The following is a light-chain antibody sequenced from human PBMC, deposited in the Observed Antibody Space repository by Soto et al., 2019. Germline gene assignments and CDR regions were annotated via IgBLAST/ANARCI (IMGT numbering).Light chain of an antibody. CDR3: AAWDGSLNVVL. CDR2: STN. Sequence: QPVLTQPPSASGTPGQRVTISCSGSSSNIGSNTVNWYQQLPGSAPKLLMYSTNQRPSGVPDRFSASKSGTSASLAISGLQSEDEADYYCAAWDGSLNVVLFGGGTKLTVL. CDR1: SSNIGSNT. J-gene: IGLJ2*01. V-gene: IGLV1-44*01.